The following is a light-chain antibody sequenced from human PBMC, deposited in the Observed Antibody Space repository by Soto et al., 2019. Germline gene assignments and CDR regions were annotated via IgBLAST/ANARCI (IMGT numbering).Light chain of an antibody. J-gene: IGLJ1*01. CDR1: SSNIGAGYD. CDR2: GNS. Sequence: QAVVTQPPSVSGAPGQRVTIPCTGSSSNIGAGYDVHWYQQLPGTAPKLLIYGNSNRPSGVPDRFSGSKSGTSASLAITGLQAEDEADYYCQSYDSRLNGYVFGTGTKLTVL. CDR3: QSYDSRLNGYV. V-gene: IGLV1-40*01.